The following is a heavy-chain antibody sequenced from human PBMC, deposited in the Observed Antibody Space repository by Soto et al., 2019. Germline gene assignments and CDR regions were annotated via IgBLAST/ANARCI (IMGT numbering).Heavy chain of an antibody. V-gene: IGHV3-11*06. CDR3: AREGGSVGARIYYGMDV. CDR1: GFTFSDYY. J-gene: IGHJ6*02. Sequence: QVQLVESGGGLVKPGGSLRLSCAASGFTFSDYYMSWIRQAPGKGLEWVSYISSSSSYTNYADSVKGRFTISRDNAKNSLYLQMNSLRAEDTAVYYSAREGGSVGARIYYGMDVWGQGTTVTVSS. CDR2: ISSSSSYT. D-gene: IGHD1-26*01.